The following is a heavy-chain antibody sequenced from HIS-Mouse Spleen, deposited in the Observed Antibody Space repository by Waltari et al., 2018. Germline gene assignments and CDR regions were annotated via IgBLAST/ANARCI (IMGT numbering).Heavy chain of an antibody. CDR1: GYSISSGYY. V-gene: IGHV4-38-2*02. CDR3: AREPHLQLELAFDI. D-gene: IGHD1-1*01. J-gene: IGHJ3*02. CDR2: IYHSGST. Sequence: QVQLQESGPGLVKPSETLSLTCTVSGYSISSGYYWGWIRQPPGKGLEWIGSIYHSGSTYYNPSLKSRVTISVDTSKNQFSLKLSSVTAADTAVYYCAREPHLQLELAFDIWGQGTMVTVPS.